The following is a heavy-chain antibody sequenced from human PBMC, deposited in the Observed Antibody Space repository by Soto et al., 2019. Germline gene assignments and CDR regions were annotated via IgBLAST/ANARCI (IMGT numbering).Heavy chain of an antibody. V-gene: IGHV1-18*01. Sequence: ASLKVSCKASGYAFTSYGISWVRQAPGQGLEWMGWISAYNGNTNYAASVKGRFTISRDTFKDTLFLQMTSLRAEDTALYYCVKEEIVVVGGFDSWGQGALVNVSS. CDR1: GYAFTSYG. D-gene: IGHD1-26*01. CDR2: ISAYNGNT. CDR3: VKEEIVVVGGFDS. J-gene: IGHJ4*02.